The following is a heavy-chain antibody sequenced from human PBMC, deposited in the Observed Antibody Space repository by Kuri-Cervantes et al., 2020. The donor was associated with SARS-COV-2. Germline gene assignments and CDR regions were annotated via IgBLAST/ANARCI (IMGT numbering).Heavy chain of an antibody. CDR1: GFTFSSYA. J-gene: IGHJ4*02. Sequence: GESLKISCAASGFTFSSYAMHWVRQAPGKGLEWVSVISPDGINTYYADSVKGRFTISRDTSRNTLYLRMNSLRTEDTAIYYCARDRVGVHDCWGQGTLVTVSS. D-gene: IGHD2-21*01. CDR2: ISPDGINT. V-gene: IGHV3-30-3*01. CDR3: ARDRVGVHDC.